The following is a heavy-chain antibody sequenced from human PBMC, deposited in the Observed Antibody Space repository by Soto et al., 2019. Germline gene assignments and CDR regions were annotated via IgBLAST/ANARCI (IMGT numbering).Heavy chain of an antibody. V-gene: IGHV1-69*01. Sequence: QVQLVQSGAEVKKPGSSVKVSCKASGGTISRSAISWVRQAPGQGLEWMGGIIPVFGTANYAQKFQGTVTITADEPTSTAYMELSSLRSEDTAVYYCARDRGSSGLIGAFDIWGQGTMVTVSS. D-gene: IGHD6-6*01. CDR2: IIPVFGTA. J-gene: IGHJ3*02. CDR3: ARDRGSSGLIGAFDI. CDR1: GGTISRSA.